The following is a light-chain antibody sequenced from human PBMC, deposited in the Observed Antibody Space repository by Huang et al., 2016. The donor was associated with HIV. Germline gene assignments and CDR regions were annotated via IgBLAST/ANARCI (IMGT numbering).Light chain of an antibody. CDR1: QSVSTF. CDR3: QQRSNWPLT. J-gene: IGKJ4*01. V-gene: IGKV3-11*01. CDR2: HAA. Sequence: EIMLTQSPATLSLSPGEKATLSCRASQSVSTFLAWYQQKPGQAPRLLIYHAANRATGIPARFSGSGSGTDFTLTISSLEPEDFAVYYCQQRSNWPLTLGGGTKVEIQ.